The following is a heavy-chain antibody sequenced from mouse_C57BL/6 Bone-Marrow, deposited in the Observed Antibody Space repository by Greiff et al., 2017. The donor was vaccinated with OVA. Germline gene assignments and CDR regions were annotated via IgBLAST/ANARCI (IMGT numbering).Heavy chain of an antibody. J-gene: IGHJ3*01. D-gene: IGHD2-3*01. CDR1: GYTFTDYY. CDR3: AKGMGSRGFAY. V-gene: IGHV1-19*01. CDR2: INPYNGGT. Sequence: EVQLQESGPVLVKPGASVKMSCKASGYTFTDYYMNWVKQSHGKRLEWIGVINPYNGGTSYNQKFKGKATLTVDKSSSTAYMELNSLTSEDSAVYYCAKGMGSRGFAYWGQGTLVTVSA.